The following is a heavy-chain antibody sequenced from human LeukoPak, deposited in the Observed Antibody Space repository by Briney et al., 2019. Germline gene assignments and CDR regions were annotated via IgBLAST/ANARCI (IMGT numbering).Heavy chain of an antibody. D-gene: IGHD6-19*01. CDR2: IYHSGST. J-gene: IGHJ4*02. CDR1: GYSISSGYY. V-gene: IGHV4-38-2*02. Sequence: SETLSLTCTVSGYSISSGYYWGWIRQPPGKGLEWIGSIYHSGSTNYNPSLKSRVTISVDTSKNQFSLKLSSVTAADTAVYYCARGYSSGWYGYWGQGTLVTVSS. CDR3: ARGYSSGWYGY.